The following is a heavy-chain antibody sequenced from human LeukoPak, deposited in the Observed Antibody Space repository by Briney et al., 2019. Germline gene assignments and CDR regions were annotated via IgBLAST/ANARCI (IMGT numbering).Heavy chain of an antibody. CDR3: ARDPSPLLYYYYYMDV. V-gene: IGHV3-48*01. Sequence: GGSLRLSCAASGFTFSSYSMNWVRQAPGKGLEWASYISSSSSTIYYADSVKGRFTISRDNAKNSLYLQMNSLRAEDTAVYYCARDPSPLLYYYYYMDVWGKGTTVTVSS. J-gene: IGHJ6*03. CDR1: GFTFSSYS. CDR2: ISSSSSTI.